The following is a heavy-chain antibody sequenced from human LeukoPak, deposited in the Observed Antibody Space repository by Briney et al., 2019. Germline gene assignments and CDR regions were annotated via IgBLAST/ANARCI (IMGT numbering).Heavy chain of an antibody. D-gene: IGHD7-27*01. CDR3: ARVQLGMDAFDI. CDR2: IYYSGST. V-gene: IGHV4-30-4*08. J-gene: IGHJ3*02. CDR1: GGSISSGDYY. Sequence: SETLSLTCTVSGGSISSGDYYWSWIRQPPGKGLEWIGYIYYSGSTYYNPSLKSRVTISVDTSKNQFSLKLSSVTAADTAVYYCARVQLGMDAFDIWGKGQWSPSLQ.